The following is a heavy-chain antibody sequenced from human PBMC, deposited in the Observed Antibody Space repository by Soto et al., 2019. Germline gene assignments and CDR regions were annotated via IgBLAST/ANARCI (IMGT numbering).Heavy chain of an antibody. CDR2: IYHSGST. J-gene: IGHJ4*02. Sequence: SETLSLTCTVSGYSISSGYYWGWIRQPPGKGLEWIGSIYHSGSTYYNPSLKSRVTISVDTSKNQFSLKLSSVTAADTAVYYCARDSGYDYYWGQGTLVTVSS. V-gene: IGHV4-38-2*02. CDR3: ARDSGYDYY. CDR1: GYSISSGYY. D-gene: IGHD5-12*01.